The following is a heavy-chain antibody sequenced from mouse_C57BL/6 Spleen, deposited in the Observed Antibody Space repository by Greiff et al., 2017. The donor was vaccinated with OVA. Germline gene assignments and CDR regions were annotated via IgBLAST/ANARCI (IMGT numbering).Heavy chain of an antibody. Sequence: VQLQQPGAELVMPGASVKLSCKASGYTFTSYWMHWVKQRPGQGLEWIGEIDPSDSYTNYNQKFKGKSTLTVDKSSSTAYMQLSSLTSEDSAVYYCARSRAGRYYAMDYWGQGTSVTVSS. CDR3: ARSRAGRYYAMDY. CDR2: IDPSDSYT. J-gene: IGHJ4*01. D-gene: IGHD3-3*01. V-gene: IGHV1-69*01. CDR1: GYTFTSYW.